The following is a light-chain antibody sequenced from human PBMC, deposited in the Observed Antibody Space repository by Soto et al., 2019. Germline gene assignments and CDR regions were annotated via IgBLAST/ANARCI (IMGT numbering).Light chain of an antibody. Sequence: EIVLTQSPGTLSLSPGERATLSCRASQSVTSSFLAWYQQKPGQAPRLLIYGASTRASGTPDRFSGSGSGTDFTLTISRLEPEEFAVYFCQQYGTSLALTFGGGTKVEIK. CDR3: QQYGTSLALT. V-gene: IGKV3-20*01. CDR1: QSVTSSF. CDR2: GAS. J-gene: IGKJ4*01.